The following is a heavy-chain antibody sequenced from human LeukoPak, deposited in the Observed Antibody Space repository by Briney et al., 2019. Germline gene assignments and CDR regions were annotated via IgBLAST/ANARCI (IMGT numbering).Heavy chain of an antibody. CDR1: GGSISSYY. J-gene: IGHJ5*02. Sequence: SETLSLTCTVSGGSISSYYWSWIRQPAGKGVEWIGRIYTSESTNYNPSLKSPVTMSVDPSKNQFSLKLSSVIDADTAVYYCARGWFDPWGQGTLVTVSS. CDR2: IYTSEST. CDR3: ARGWFDP. V-gene: IGHV4-4*07.